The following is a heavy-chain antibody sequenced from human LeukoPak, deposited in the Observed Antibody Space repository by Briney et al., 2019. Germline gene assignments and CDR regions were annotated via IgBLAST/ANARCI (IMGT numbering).Heavy chain of an antibody. D-gene: IGHD3-9*01. J-gene: IGHJ4*02. V-gene: IGHV4-59*08. CDR1: GGAISVYY. Sequence: PSETLSHTCTLSGGAISVYYWIWLRQPPLKGLEWIGYIYSSGITRYSPSLKSRLTISVDTSKNQFSLKLSSVTAADTALYYCARLATVSATLTVSDYGAQGTLVTVSS. CDR2: IYSSGIT. CDR3: ARLATVSATLTVSDY.